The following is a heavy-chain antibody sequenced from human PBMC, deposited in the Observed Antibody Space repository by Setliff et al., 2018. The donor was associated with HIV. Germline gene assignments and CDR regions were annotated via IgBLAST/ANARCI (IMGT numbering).Heavy chain of an antibody. CDR3: ARGPGHDSSGYYYDYYYMDV. Sequence: SETLSLTCAVYGGSFSGYYWSWIRQSPGKGLEWIGYIYTSGSTNYNPSLKSRVTISVDTSKNQFSLKLSSVTAADTAVYYCARGPGHDSSGYYYDYYYMDVWGKGTTVTVSS. V-gene: IGHV4-4*08. CDR2: IYTSGST. D-gene: IGHD3-22*01. CDR1: GGSFSGYY. J-gene: IGHJ6*03.